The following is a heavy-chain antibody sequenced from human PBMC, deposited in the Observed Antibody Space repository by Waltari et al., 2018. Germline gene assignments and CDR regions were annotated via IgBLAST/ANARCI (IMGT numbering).Heavy chain of an antibody. CDR1: GFTFSSYG. CDR2: ISYEGSNK. Sequence: QVQLVESGGGVVQPGRSLRLSCAASGFTFSSYGMHWVRQAPGKGLEWVAVISYEGSNKYYADSVKGRFTISRDNSKNTLYLQMNSLRAEDTAVYYCAKDFRGYSYGFDYWGQGTLVTVSS. J-gene: IGHJ4*02. CDR3: AKDFRGYSYGFDY. D-gene: IGHD5-18*01. V-gene: IGHV3-30*18.